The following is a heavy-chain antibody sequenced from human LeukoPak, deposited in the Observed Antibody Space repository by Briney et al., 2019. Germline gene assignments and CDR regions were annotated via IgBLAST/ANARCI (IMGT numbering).Heavy chain of an antibody. V-gene: IGHV4-4*02. Sequence: PGGSLRLSCAASGFTFSNAWMSWVRQAPGKGLEWIGGIYYSGSTYYNPSLKSRVTISVDTSKNQFSLKLSSVTAADTAVYYCARGGVEMATIDAFDIWGQGTMVTVSS. D-gene: IGHD5-24*01. CDR1: GFTFSNAW. J-gene: IGHJ3*02. CDR2: IYYSGST. CDR3: ARGGVEMATIDAFDI.